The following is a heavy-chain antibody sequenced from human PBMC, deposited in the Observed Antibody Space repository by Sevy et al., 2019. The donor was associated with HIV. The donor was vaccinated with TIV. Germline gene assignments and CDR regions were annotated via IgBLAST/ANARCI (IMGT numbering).Heavy chain of an antibody. D-gene: IGHD3-22*01. Sequence: GGSLRLSCAASGFTFDDYGMSWVRQAPGKGLEWVSGINWNGGSTGYAESVKGRFTISRDNAKNSLYLQMNSLRAEDTALYYCAGRVRNYYDSSGADDVFDVWGQGTMVTVSS. CDR2: INWNGGST. J-gene: IGHJ3*01. V-gene: IGHV3-20*04. CDR3: AGRVRNYYDSSGADDVFDV. CDR1: GFTFDDYG.